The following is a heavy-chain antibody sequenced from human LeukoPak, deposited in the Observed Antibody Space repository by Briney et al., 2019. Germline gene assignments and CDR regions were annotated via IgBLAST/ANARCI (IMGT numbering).Heavy chain of an antibody. CDR2: IIPIFGTA. CDR1: GGTFSSYA. D-gene: IGHD5-12*01. Sequence: SVKVSCKASGGTFSSYAISWVRQAPGQGLEWMGGIIPIFGTANYAQKFQGRVTITTDESTSTAYMELSSLRSEDTAVYYCARVTPYDSLYYYYYYMDVWGKGTTVTVSS. V-gene: IGHV1-69*05. CDR3: ARVTPYDSLYYYYYYMDV. J-gene: IGHJ6*03.